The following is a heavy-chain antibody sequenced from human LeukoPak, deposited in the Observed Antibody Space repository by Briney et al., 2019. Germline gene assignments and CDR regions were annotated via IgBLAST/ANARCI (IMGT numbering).Heavy chain of an antibody. Sequence: VSVKVSCKASGCTFTSYGISWVRQAPGQGLEWMGWISAYNGNTNYAQKLQGRVTMTTDTSTSTAYMELRSLRSDDTAVYYCARDSSSSDAFDIWGQGTMITVSS. V-gene: IGHV1-18*01. CDR2: ISAYNGNT. CDR1: GCTFTSYG. CDR3: ARDSSSSDAFDI. D-gene: IGHD6-6*01. J-gene: IGHJ3*02.